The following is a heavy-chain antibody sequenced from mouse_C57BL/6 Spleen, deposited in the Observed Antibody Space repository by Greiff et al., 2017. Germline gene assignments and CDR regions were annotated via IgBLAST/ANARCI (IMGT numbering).Heavy chain of an antibody. D-gene: IGHD1-1*01. J-gene: IGHJ2*01. CDR1: GYTFTDYE. CDR3: TITTVVAYYFDY. V-gene: IGHV1-15*01. Sequence: VQLQESGAELVRPGASVTLSCKASGYTFTDYEMHWVKQTPVHGLEWIGAIDPETGGTAYNQKFKGKAILTADKSSSTAYMELRSLTSEDSAVYYCTITTVVAYYFDYWGQGTTLTVSS. CDR2: IDPETGGT.